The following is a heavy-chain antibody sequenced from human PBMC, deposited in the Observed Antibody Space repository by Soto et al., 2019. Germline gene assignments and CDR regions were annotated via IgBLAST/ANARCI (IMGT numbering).Heavy chain of an antibody. J-gene: IGHJ4*02. CDR1: GFTFSSYT. CDR3: AKAWGIDY. D-gene: IGHD7-27*01. CDR2: ISGSGSST. Sequence: EVQLLESGGGLVEPGGSRRLSCAASGFTFSSYTMSWVRQAPGKGLEWVSTISGSGSSTYSADSVKGRFTIARDNSKNNLYLQMNSLRVEDTTIYYCAKAWGIDYWGQGTLVNASA. V-gene: IGHV3-23*01.